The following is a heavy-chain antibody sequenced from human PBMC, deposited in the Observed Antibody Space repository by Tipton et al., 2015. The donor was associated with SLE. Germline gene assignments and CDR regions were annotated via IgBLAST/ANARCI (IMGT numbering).Heavy chain of an antibody. Sequence: SLRLSCAASGFTFSNAWMSWVRQAPGKGLEWVGRIKSKTDGGTTDYAAPVKGRFTISRDDSKNTLYLQMNSLKTEDTAVYYCTTDIYYYDSSGYPFWGQGTLVTVSS. V-gene: IGHV3-15*01. CDR3: TTDIYYYDSSGYPF. CDR2: IKSKTDGGTT. D-gene: IGHD3-22*01. J-gene: IGHJ4*02. CDR1: GFTFSNAW.